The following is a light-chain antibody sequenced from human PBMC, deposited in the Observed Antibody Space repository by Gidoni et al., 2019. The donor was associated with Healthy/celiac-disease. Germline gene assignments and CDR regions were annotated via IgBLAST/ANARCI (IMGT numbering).Light chain of an antibody. Sequence: QSALTQPAPVSGSPGPPITISCTGTSSDVGGYNYVSWYQQHPGKAPKLMIYDVSNRPSGVSNRFSGAKYGNTDSLTISGLQAEDEADYYCSAYTSSSTWVFGGGTKLTVL. J-gene: IGLJ3*02. V-gene: IGLV2-14*01. CDR3: SAYTSSSTWV. CDR2: DVS. CDR1: SSDVGGYNY.